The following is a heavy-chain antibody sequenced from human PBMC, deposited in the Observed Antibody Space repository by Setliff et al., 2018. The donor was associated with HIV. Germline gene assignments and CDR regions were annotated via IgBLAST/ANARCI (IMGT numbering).Heavy chain of an antibody. CDR3: ARDLSISNPYYDILTGPGVY. J-gene: IGHJ4*02. CDR2: INPSGGST. D-gene: IGHD3-9*01. V-gene: IGHV1-46*01. Sequence: SVKVSCKASGYTFTSYHMYWVRQAPGQGLEWMGSINPSGGSTSYAQKFQGRVTMTRDTSTSTVYMELSSLRSEDTAVYYCARDLSISNPYYDILTGPGVYWGQGTLVTVSS. CDR1: GYTFTSYH.